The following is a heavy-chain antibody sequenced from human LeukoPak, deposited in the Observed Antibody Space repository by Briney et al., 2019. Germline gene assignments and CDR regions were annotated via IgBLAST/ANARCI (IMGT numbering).Heavy chain of an antibody. D-gene: IGHD6-13*01. J-gene: IGHJ6*02. CDR1: GGSISGYY. V-gene: IGHV4-59*13. Sequence: SETLSLTCTVSGGSISGYYWNWIRLPPGKGLEWIGYIYYSGDTNYNFSLKSRVTISLDTPKNQFSLKLSSVTAADTAVYYCARAGIESFQYFHYAMDVWGPGTTVTVSS. CDR3: ARAGIESFQYFHYAMDV. CDR2: IYYSGDT.